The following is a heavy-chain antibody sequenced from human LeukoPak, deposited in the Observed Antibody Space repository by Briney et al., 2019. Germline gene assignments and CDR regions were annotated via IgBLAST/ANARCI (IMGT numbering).Heavy chain of an antibody. Sequence: GGSLRLSCAASGFTFSSYSMNWVRQAPGKGLEWVSYISSSSSTIYYADSVKGRFTISRDNAKNSLYLQMNSLRAEDTAVYYCARNLDDFWSGYYYYYMDVWGKGTTVTVSS. V-gene: IGHV3-48*01. J-gene: IGHJ6*03. CDR2: ISSSSSTI. CDR1: GFTFSSYS. CDR3: ARNLDDFWSGYYYYYMDV. D-gene: IGHD3-3*01.